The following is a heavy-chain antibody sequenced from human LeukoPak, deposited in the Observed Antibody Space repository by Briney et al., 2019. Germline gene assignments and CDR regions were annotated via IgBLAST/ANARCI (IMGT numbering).Heavy chain of an antibody. CDR2: ISGYNGDT. Sequence: ASVKVSCKTSGYTFTSHGITWVRQAPGQGLEWMGWISGYNGDTIYAQKFQGRVTMTTETSTSTAYMEVWSLRSDDTAVYYCARDPSNTSGRFWYLDVWGRGTLVTVSA. D-gene: IGHD6-19*01. CDR1: GYTFTSHG. V-gene: IGHV1-18*01. CDR3: ARDPSNTSGRFWYLDV. J-gene: IGHJ2*01.